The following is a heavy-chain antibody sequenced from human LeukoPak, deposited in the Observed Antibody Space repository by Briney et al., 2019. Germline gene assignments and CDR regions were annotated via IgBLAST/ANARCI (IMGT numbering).Heavy chain of an antibody. CDR2: INSDGSTT. CDR3: ARGPGYSSSWYGTDL. D-gene: IGHD6-13*01. J-gene: IGHJ5*02. CDR1: GFTLSSYW. Sequence: PGGSLRLSCAASGFTLSSYWMHWVRQAPGKGLVWVSRINSDGSTTNYADSVKGRFTISRDNAKNTLYLQMDSLRAEDTAAYYCARGPGYSSSWYGTDLWGQGALITVSS. V-gene: IGHV3-74*01.